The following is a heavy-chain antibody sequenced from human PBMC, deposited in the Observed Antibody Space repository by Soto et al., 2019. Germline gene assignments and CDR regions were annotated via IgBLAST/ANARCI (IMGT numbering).Heavy chain of an antibody. J-gene: IGHJ4*02. CDR3: ARASYYDSRGYWDYFDY. Sequence: ASVKVSCKASGYTFTSYAMHWVRQAPGQRLEWMGWINAGNGNTKYSQKFQGRVTITRDTSASTAYMELSSLRSDDTAVYYCARASYYDSRGYWDYFDYWGQGTLVTVSS. D-gene: IGHD3-22*01. CDR2: INAGNGNT. CDR1: GYTFTSYA. V-gene: IGHV1-3*01.